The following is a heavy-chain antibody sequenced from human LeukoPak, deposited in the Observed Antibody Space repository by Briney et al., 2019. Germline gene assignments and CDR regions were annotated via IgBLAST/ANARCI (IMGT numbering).Heavy chain of an antibody. D-gene: IGHD2-2*01. CDR1: GYSFTSYW. CDR2: IYPGDSDT. CDR3: ARQVVPGPYYYYMDV. Sequence: GESLKISCKGSGYSFTSYWIGWVRQMPGKGLEWMGIIYPGDSDTRYSPSFQGQVTISADKSISTAYLQWSSLKASDTAMYYCARQVVPGPYYYYMDVWGKGTTVTVSS. V-gene: IGHV5-51*01. J-gene: IGHJ6*03.